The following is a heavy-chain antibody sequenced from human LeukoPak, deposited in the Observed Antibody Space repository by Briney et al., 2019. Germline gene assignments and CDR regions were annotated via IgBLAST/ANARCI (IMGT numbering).Heavy chain of an antibody. CDR3: AKEKDYGDYVPFDY. CDR2: ISGGGGST. D-gene: IGHD4-17*01. V-gene: IGHV3-23*01. CDR1: GFTFSNFA. Sequence: PGGSLRLSCAASGFTFSNFAMSWVRQAPGKGLEWVSTISGGGGSTYFADSVKGRFTISRDSSKNMLYLQMDSLRAEDTAVYYCAKEKDYGDYVPFDYWGQGTLVTVSS. J-gene: IGHJ4*02.